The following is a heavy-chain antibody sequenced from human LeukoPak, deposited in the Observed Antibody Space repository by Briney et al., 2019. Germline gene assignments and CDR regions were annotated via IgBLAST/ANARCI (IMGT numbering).Heavy chain of an antibody. CDR1: GYTFTGYY. J-gene: IGHJ6*03. Sequence: ASVKVSCKASGYTFTGYYMRWVRQAPGQGLEWMGWINPNSGGTNYAQKFQGRVTMTRDTSISTAYMELSRLRSDDTAVYYCARDLYYYYYMGVWGKGTTVTVSS. CDR2: INPNSGGT. CDR3: ARDLYYYYYMGV. V-gene: IGHV1-2*02.